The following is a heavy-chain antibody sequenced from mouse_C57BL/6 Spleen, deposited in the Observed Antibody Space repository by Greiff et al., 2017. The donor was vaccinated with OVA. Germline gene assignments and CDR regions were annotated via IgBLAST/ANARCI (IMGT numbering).Heavy chain of an antibody. J-gene: IGHJ2*01. CDR1: GYSFTGYY. CDR2: INPSTGGT. V-gene: IGHV1-42*01. CDR3: ARKGGWLLDY. Sequence: LKESGPELVKPGASVKISCKASGYSFTGYYMNWVKQSPEKSLEWIGEINPSTGGTTYNQKFKAKATLTVDKSSSTAYMQLKSLTSEDSAVYYCARKGGWLLDYWGQGTTLTVSS. D-gene: IGHD2-3*01.